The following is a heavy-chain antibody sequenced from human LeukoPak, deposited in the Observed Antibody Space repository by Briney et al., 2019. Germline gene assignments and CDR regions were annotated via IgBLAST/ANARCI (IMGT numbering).Heavy chain of an antibody. D-gene: IGHD3-10*01. V-gene: IGHV3-23*01. J-gene: IGHJ4*02. CDR2: ISGSGGGT. Sequence: GGSLRLSCAASGFTFSSYEMTWVRQAPGKGLEWVSGISGSGGGTYYADSVKGRFTISRDDSKNTLYLQMNSLRVEDTAVYYCAKDRGRTWVQLANWGQGTLVTVSS. CDR1: GFTFSSYE. CDR3: AKDRGRTWVQLAN.